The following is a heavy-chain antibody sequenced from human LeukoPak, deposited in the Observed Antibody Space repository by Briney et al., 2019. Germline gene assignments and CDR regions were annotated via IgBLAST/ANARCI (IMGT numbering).Heavy chain of an antibody. D-gene: IGHD5-24*01. CDR3: AREIGPIQLHLWGSAFDY. Sequence: ASVKVSCKASGYTFTNYYIHWVRQAPGQGLEWMGIINPGGRSTSYAQKFQGRVTMTRDTSTSTVYMELSSLRSENTAVYYCAREIGPIQLHLWGSAFDYWGQGTLVTVSS. J-gene: IGHJ4*02. CDR2: INPGGRST. CDR1: GYTFTNYY. V-gene: IGHV1-46*01.